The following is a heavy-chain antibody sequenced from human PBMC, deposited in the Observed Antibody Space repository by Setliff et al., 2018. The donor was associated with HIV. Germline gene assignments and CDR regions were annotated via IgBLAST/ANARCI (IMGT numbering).Heavy chain of an antibody. CDR3: AAASSWDPLLDY. Sequence: PSETLSLTCAVSGASISSGGWWSWVRQPPGKGLEWIGEIYHSGRTNYNPSLKSRVTISVDTSKNQFSLKLNSVTAADTAVYYCAAASSWDPLLDYWGQGTLVTVSS. V-gene: IGHV4-4*02. CDR1: GASISSGGW. D-gene: IGHD6-13*01. CDR2: IYHSGRT. J-gene: IGHJ4*02.